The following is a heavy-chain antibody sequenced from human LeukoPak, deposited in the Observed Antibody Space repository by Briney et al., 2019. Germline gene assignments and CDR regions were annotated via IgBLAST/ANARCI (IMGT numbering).Heavy chain of an antibody. CDR2: ISWNSGSI. Sequence: PGGSLRLSCAASGFTFSSYAMHWVRQAPGKGLEWVSGISWNSGSIGYADSVKGRFTISRDNAKNSLYLQMNSLRAEDTALYYCAKDRTSGTKYGEIDYWGQGTLVTVSS. D-gene: IGHD3-10*01. CDR3: AKDRTSGTKYGEIDY. J-gene: IGHJ4*02. V-gene: IGHV3-9*01. CDR1: GFTFSSYA.